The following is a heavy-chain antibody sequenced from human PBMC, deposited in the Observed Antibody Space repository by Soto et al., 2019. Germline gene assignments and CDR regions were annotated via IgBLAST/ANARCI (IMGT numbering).Heavy chain of an antibody. CDR3: ARLSREPPYGGYFDY. CDR2: IYYSGST. D-gene: IGHD4-17*01. V-gene: IGHV4-39*01. J-gene: IGHJ4*02. CDR1: GGSISSSSYY. Sequence: SETLSLTCTVSGGSISSSSYYWGWIRQPPGKGLEWIGSIYYSGSTYYNPSLKSRVTISVDTSKNQFSLKLSSVTAANTVLYYCARLSREPPYGGYFDYWGQGTLVTVSS.